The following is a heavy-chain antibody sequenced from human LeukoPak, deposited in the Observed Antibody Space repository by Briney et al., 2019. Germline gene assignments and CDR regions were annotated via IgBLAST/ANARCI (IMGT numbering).Heavy chain of an antibody. CDR2: ISGSGGST. J-gene: IGHJ6*03. V-gene: IGHV3-23*01. Sequence: GGSLRLSCAASGFTFRSYSMNWVRQAPGKGLEWVSAISGSGGSTYYADSVKGRFTISRDNSKNTLYLQMNSLRAEDTAVYYCAKGAKGITGTTFRDYYYYMDVWGKGTTVTVSS. D-gene: IGHD1-7*01. CDR3: AKGAKGITGTTFRDYYYYMDV. CDR1: GFTFRSYS.